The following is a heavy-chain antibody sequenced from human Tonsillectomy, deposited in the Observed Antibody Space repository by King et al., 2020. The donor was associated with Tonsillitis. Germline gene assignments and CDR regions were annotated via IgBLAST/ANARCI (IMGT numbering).Heavy chain of an antibody. V-gene: IGHV5-51*01. CDR2: IYPGDSDT. Sequence: QLVQSGAEVKKPGESLKISCKGSGYSFTSYWIGWVRQMPGKGLEWMGIIYPGDSDTRYSPSFQGQVTISADKSISTAYLQWSSLKASDTAMYYCARIVDTAMVTGFCFDYWGQGTLVTVSS. CDR3: ARIVDTAMVTGFCFDY. CDR1: GYSFTSYW. J-gene: IGHJ4*02. D-gene: IGHD5-18*01.